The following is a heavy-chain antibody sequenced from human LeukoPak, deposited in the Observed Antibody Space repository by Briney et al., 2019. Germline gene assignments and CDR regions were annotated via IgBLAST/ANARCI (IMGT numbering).Heavy chain of an antibody. CDR2: MYPNSGNT. Sequence: APVKVSCKASGYTFTSYDLNWVRQATGQGLEWMGWMYPNSGNTGYAQKFQGRVTMTRNTSISTAYMELSSLRSEDTAVYYCARGLASIDGVPDYWGQGTLVTVSS. J-gene: IGHJ4*02. CDR3: ARGLASIDGVPDY. CDR1: GYTFTSYD. V-gene: IGHV1-8*01. D-gene: IGHD6-6*01.